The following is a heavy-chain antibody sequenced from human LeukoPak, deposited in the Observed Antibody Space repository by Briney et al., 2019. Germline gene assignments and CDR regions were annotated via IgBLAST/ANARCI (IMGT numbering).Heavy chain of an antibody. V-gene: IGHV3-21*01. D-gene: IGHD3-3*01. CDR2: ISSSSSYI. J-gene: IGHJ4*02. Sequence: PGGSLTLSCAAPEFTFRSYTMHRVRQAPGTGLEWVSSISSSSSYIYYADSVKGRFTISRDNAKNSVFLEMNRLRVDDTAIYYCAKDARIFGVINYFDSWGQGTLVSVSS. CDR1: EFTFRSYT. CDR3: AKDARIFGVINYFDS.